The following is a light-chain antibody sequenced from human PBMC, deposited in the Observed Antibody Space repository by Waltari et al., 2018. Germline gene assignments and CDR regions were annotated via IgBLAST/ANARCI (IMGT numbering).Light chain of an antibody. Sequence: DIQMTQSPSIMSAPVGYRFPITCRAHQDIGTWLAWYQQKPGNAPKLLIHDASTLQNGVSSRFRGSGSGTEFALTISNLQPDDVATYYCQQYKSHYRTFGHGTRVEVK. CDR3: QQYKSHYRT. CDR2: DAS. CDR1: QDIGTW. J-gene: IGKJ1*01. V-gene: IGKV1-5*01.